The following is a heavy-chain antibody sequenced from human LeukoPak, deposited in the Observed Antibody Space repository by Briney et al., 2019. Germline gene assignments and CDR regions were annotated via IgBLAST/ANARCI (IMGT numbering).Heavy chain of an antibody. Sequence: GASVKVSCKASGYTFTDYYIHWVRQAPGQGLEWMGGITPKSGATIYAQTFKGRVSMTSDTSVSTAYMELNSLRSDDTAVYYCARAYHLLRGVSPFGDWGQGTLVSVSP. D-gene: IGHD3-10*01. CDR1: GYTFTDYY. CDR3: ARAYHLLRGVSPFGD. J-gene: IGHJ4*02. V-gene: IGHV1-2*02. CDR2: ITPKSGAT.